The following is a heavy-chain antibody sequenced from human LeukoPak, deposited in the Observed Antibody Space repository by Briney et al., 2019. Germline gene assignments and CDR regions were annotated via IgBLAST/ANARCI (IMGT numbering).Heavy chain of an antibody. Sequence: GGSLRLSCAASGFTFDDYAMHWVRQAPGKGLEWVSGISWNSGSIGYADSVKGRFTISRDNAKSSLTLQMNSLRAEDTALYYCAREGTIVVGDAFDVWGQGTMVTVSS. D-gene: IGHD2-2*01. CDR3: AREGTIVVGDAFDV. V-gene: IGHV3-9*01. CDR1: GFTFDDYA. J-gene: IGHJ3*01. CDR2: ISWNSGSI.